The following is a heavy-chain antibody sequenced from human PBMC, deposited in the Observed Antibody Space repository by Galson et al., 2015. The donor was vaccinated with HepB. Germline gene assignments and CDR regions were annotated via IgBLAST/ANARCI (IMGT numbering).Heavy chain of an antibody. CDR3: ARDLGDGDYYFDY. Sequence: SVKVSCKASGYTFTSYAMHWVRQAPGQRLEWMGWINAGSGNTKYSQKFQGRVTITRDTSASTAYMELSSLRSEDTAVYYCARDLGDGDYYFDYWGQGTLVTVSS. CDR2: INAGSGNT. D-gene: IGHD3-16*01. V-gene: IGHV1-3*01. CDR1: GYTFTSYA. J-gene: IGHJ4*02.